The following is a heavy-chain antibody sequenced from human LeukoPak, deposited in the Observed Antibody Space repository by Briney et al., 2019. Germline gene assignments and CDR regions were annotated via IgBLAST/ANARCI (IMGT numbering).Heavy chain of an antibody. J-gene: IGHJ4*02. CDR3: ATSGGVVVVAATPSEY. CDR1: VGTFSSYA. V-gene: IGHV1-69*06. Sequence: SVNVSCKDSVGTFSSYAISWVRQAPGQGLEWMGRIFPIFGTANYAQKFQGRVTITADKSTSTAYMELSSLRSEDTAVYYCATSGGVVVVAATPSEYWGQGTLVTVSS. D-gene: IGHD2-15*01. CDR2: IFPIFGTA.